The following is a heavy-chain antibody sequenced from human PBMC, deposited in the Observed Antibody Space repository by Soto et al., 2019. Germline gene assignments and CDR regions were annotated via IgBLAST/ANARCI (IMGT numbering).Heavy chain of an antibody. CDR3: ARDRGNCSGGSCYWFDP. D-gene: IGHD2-15*01. CDR1: GYTFTSYY. V-gene: IGHV1-46*01. CDR2: INPSGGST. Sequence: ASVKVSCKASGYTFTSYYMHWVRQARGQGLEWMGIINPSGGSTSYAQKFQGRVTMTRDTSTSTVYMELSSLRSEDTAVYYCARDRGNCSGGSCYWFDPWGQGTLVTVSS. J-gene: IGHJ5*02.